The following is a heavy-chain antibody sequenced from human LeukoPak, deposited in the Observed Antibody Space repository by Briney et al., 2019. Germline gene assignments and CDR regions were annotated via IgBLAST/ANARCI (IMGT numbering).Heavy chain of an antibody. D-gene: IGHD2-15*01. Sequence: SVKVSCKASGGTFSSYAISWVRQAPGQGLEWMGGIIPIFGTANYAQKFQGRVTITADESTSTAYMELSSLRSEDTAVYYCARETDEVGDFDYWGQGTLVTISS. V-gene: IGHV1-69*13. CDR3: ARETDEVGDFDY. CDR1: GGTFSSYA. J-gene: IGHJ4*02. CDR2: IIPIFGTA.